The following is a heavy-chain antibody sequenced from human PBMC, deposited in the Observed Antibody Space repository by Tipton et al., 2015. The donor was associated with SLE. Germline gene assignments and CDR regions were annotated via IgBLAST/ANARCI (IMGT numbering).Heavy chain of an antibody. CDR1: GFTFDDYA. Sequence: SLRLSCAASGFTFDDYAMHWVRQAPGKGLEWVSGISWNSGSIGYNPSLKSRVTISVDTSKNQFSLKLSSVTAADTAVYYCARGPPFDYWGQGTLVTVSS. CDR3: ARGPPFDY. CDR2: ISWNSGSI. V-gene: IGHV3-9*01. J-gene: IGHJ4*02.